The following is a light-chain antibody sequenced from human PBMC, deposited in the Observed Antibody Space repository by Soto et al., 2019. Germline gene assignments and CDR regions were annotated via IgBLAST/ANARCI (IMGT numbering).Light chain of an antibody. V-gene: IGLV2-11*01. CDR2: DVI. Sequence: QSVLTQPRSVSGSPGQSVTISCTGTSSDGGGYNYVSWYQQHPNKAPKLMIYDVIERPSGVPDRFSGSRSGNTASLTISGLQAEDEADYYCCAYAGNFLYVFGTGSKVTV. J-gene: IGLJ1*01. CDR1: SSDGGGYNY. CDR3: CAYAGNFLYV.